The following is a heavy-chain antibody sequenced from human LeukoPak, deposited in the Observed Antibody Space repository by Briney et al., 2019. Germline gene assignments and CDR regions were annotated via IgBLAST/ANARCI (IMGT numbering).Heavy chain of an antibody. V-gene: IGHV1-2*02. J-gene: IGHJ4*02. CDR3: ARDRDGDSPPFDY. D-gene: IGHD4-17*01. CDR1: GYTFTGYY. Sequence: ASVKVSCKASGYTFTGYYMHWVRQAPGQGLEWMGWINPNSGGTNYAQKFQGRVTMTRDTSISTAYMELTSLRSDDTAIYYCARDRDGDSPPFDYWGQGTLVTVSS. CDR2: INPNSGGT.